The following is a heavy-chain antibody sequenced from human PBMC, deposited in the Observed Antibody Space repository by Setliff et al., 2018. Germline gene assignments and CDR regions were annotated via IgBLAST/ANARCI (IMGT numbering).Heavy chain of an antibody. CDR2: VHYDGVNK. J-gene: IGHJ4*02. D-gene: IGHD5-12*01. CDR1: GFTFSTYY. Sequence: GGSLRLSCAASGFTFSTYYMHWVRQPPGKGLEWVAFVHYDGVNKHYRDSVKGRFTISRDNSKNTLYLQMNSLRAEDTAVYYCARGLRGYFDYWGQGTLVTVSS. V-gene: IGHV3-30*02. CDR3: ARGLRGYFDY.